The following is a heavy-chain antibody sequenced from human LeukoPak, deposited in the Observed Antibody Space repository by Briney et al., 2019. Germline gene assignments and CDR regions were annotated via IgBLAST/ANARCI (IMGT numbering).Heavy chain of an antibody. D-gene: IGHD5-18*01. Sequence: GGSLRLSCAASGFTFSNYWMSWVRQAPGKGLEWVANIKQDGSEKYYVDSVKCRFTVSRDNAKNSLYLQMNSLRAEDTAVYYCARGRGYSYGSNWFDPWGQGTLVTVSS. V-gene: IGHV3-7*01. CDR2: IKQDGSEK. CDR1: GFTFSNYW. J-gene: IGHJ5*02. CDR3: ARGRGYSYGSNWFDP.